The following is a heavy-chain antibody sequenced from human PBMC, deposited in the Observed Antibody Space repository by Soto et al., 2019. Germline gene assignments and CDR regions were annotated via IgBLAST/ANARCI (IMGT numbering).Heavy chain of an antibody. CDR1: GGTFSSYA. V-gene: IGHV1-69*13. CDR3: ASRQCYYDSSGYIPGAFDI. CDR2: IIPIFGTA. J-gene: IGHJ3*02. D-gene: IGHD3-22*01. Sequence: SVKVSCKASGGTFSSYAISWVRQAPGQGLEWMGGIIPIFGTANYAQKFQGRVTITADESTSTAYMELSSLRSEDTAVYYCASRQCYYDSSGYIPGAFDIWGQGTMVTVSS.